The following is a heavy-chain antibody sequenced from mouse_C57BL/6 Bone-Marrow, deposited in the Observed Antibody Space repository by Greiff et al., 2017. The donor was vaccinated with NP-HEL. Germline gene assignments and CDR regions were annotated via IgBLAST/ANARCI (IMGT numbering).Heavy chain of an antibody. J-gene: IGHJ2*01. D-gene: IGHD2-3*01. CDR3: ARDDGYFDY. V-gene: IGHV1-81*01. CDR2: IYPRSGNT. CDR1: GYTFTSYG. Sequence: VKLVESGAELARPGASVKLSCKASGYTFTSYGISWVKQRTGQGLEWIGEIYPRSGNTYYNEKFKGKATLTADKSSSTAYMELRSLTSEDSAVYFCARDDGYFDYWGQGTTLTVSS.